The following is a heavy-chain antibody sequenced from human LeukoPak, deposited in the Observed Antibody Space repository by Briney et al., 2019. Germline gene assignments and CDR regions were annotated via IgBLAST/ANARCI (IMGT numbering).Heavy chain of an antibody. J-gene: IGHJ4*02. CDR3: ARQAGYSYGPTEFDY. V-gene: IGHV4-39*07. Sequence: SETLSLTCTVSGGSIISSSYYWGWIRQPPGKGLEWIGSIYYSGNTYYNPSLESRVTISADTSKKQFSLKVKSVTAADTAVYYCARQAGYSYGPTEFDYWGQGTLVTVSS. CDR1: GGSIISSSYY. D-gene: IGHD5-18*01. CDR2: IYYSGNT.